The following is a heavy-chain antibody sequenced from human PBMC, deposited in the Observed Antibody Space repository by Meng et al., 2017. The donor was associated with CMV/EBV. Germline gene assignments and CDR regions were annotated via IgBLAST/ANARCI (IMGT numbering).Heavy chain of an antibody. CDR1: GYTFTSDG. V-gene: IGHV1-18*01. D-gene: IGHD5-12*01. CDR3: ARGGASSGYDLIDY. CDR2: ISAYNGNT. J-gene: IGHJ4*02. Sequence: QVRVVTSGAEVKKPGASVKVSFKASGYTFTSDGISWVRQAPGQGLEWMGWISAYNGNTNYAQKLQGRVTMTTDTSTSTAYMELRSLRSDDTAVYYCARGGASSGYDLIDYWGQGTLVTVSS.